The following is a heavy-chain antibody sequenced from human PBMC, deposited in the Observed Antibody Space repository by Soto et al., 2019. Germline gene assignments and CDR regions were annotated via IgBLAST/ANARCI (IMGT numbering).Heavy chain of an antibody. D-gene: IGHD2-21*01. CDR1: GYTFVDYA. CDR2: MNPNTGNI. Sequence: QVQLVQSGAEVKRPGASVKISCRASGYTFVDYALHWVRQAPGQVLEWVGWMNPNTGNIKYSHNFEDRVSITRDRATSTAYMELRGLRSEDTAVYFCTREAIVAENWFDPWGQGTLVTVSS. CDR3: TREAIVAENWFDP. J-gene: IGHJ5*02. V-gene: IGHV1-3*01.